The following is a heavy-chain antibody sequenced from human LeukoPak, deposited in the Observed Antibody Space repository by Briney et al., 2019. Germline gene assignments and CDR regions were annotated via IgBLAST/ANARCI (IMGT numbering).Heavy chain of an antibody. CDR3: ARDYSSGWKGDAFDI. CDR1: GFTFSNAW. J-gene: IGHJ3*02. Sequence: GGSLRLSCAASGFTFSNAWMSWVRQAPGKGLEWVANIKQDGSEKYYVDSVKGRFTISRDNAKNSLYLQMNSLRAEDTAVYYCARDYSSGWKGDAFDIWGQGTMVTVSS. D-gene: IGHD6-19*01. CDR2: IKQDGSEK. V-gene: IGHV3-7*01.